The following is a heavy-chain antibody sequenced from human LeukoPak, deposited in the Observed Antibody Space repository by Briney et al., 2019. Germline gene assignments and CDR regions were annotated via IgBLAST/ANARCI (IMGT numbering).Heavy chain of an antibody. CDR2: IIPIFGTA. Sequence: SVKVSCKASGYTFTSYGISWVRQAPGQGLEWMGGIIPIFGTANYAQKFQGRVTITADESTSTAYMELSSLRSEDTAVYYCARDPDFWSGYRPSYYMDVWGKGTTVTVSS. J-gene: IGHJ6*03. CDR1: GYTFTSYG. CDR3: ARDPDFWSGYRPSYYMDV. D-gene: IGHD3-3*01. V-gene: IGHV1-69*13.